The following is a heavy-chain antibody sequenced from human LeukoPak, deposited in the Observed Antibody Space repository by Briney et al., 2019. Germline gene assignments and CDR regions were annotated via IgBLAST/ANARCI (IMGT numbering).Heavy chain of an antibody. CDR3: ARVKYYYYGSGSHPFDY. Sequence: ASVKVSCKASGYTFTGYYMHWVRQATGQGLEWMGWMNPNSGNTGYAQKFQGRVTITRNTSISTAYMELSSLRSEDTAVYYCARVKYYYYGSGSHPFDYWGQGTLVTVSS. V-gene: IGHV1-8*03. CDR2: MNPNSGNT. CDR1: GYTFTGYY. D-gene: IGHD3-10*01. J-gene: IGHJ4*02.